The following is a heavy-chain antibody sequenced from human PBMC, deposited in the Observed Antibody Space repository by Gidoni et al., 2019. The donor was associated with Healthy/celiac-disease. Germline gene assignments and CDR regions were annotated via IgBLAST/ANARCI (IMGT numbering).Heavy chain of an antibody. CDR3: ATYTSGWTGAFNI. D-gene: IGHD6-19*01. Sequence: QVQLVQSGAEVKRPGASVRASCKASGDTVIGFYIHWLRRAPGQGLEWMGFINPSGTHATYAQKFQGRLSMTTDRSTSTVYLELSSLRSEDTALYFCATYTSGWTGAFNIWGQGTGVTVSS. V-gene: IGHV1-46*03. CDR1: GDTVIGFY. CDR2: INPSGTHA. J-gene: IGHJ3*02.